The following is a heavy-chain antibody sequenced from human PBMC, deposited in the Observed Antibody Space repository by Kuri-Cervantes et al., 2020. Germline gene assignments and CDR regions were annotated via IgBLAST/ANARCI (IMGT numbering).Heavy chain of an antibody. D-gene: IGHD3-10*01. CDR1: GYSISSGYY. Sequence: SETLSLTCAVSGYSISSGYYWGWIRQPPGKGLEWIGYIYYSGSTNYNPSLKSRVTISVDTSKNQFSLKLSSVTAADTAVYYCARRGESSHTVDYWGRGTLVTVSS. J-gene: IGHJ4*02. V-gene: IGHV4-61*01. CDR2: IYYSGST. CDR3: ARRGESSHTVDY.